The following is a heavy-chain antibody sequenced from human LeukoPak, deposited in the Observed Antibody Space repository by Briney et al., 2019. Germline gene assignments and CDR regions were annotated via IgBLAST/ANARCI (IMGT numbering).Heavy chain of an antibody. D-gene: IGHD6-19*01. CDR3: AGGDSSGWYQDYFDY. CDR2: INPSGGST. Sequence: ASVKVSCKASGYTFTSYYMHWVRQAPGQGLEWMGIINPSGGSTSYAQKLQGRVTMTRDTSTSTVYMELSSLRSEDTAVYYCAGGDSSGWYQDYFDYWGQGTLVTVSS. V-gene: IGHV1-46*01. CDR1: GYTFTSYY. J-gene: IGHJ4*02.